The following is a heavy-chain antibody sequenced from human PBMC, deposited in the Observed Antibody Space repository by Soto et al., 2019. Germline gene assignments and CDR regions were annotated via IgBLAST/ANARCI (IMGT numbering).Heavy chain of an antibody. Sequence: GGSLRLSCAASGFTFSSYDMHWIRQATGKGLEWVSAIGTAGDTYYPGSVKGRFTISRENAKNSLYLQMNSLRAGDTAVYYCARGLYSGSYYPHYFDYWGQGXLVTVYS. J-gene: IGHJ4*02. D-gene: IGHD1-26*01. CDR3: ARGLYSGSYYPHYFDY. V-gene: IGHV3-13*01. CDR1: GFTFSSYD. CDR2: IGTAGDT.